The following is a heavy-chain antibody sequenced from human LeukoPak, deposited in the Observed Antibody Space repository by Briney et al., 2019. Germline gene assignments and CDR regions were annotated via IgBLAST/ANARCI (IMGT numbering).Heavy chain of an antibody. CDR1: GFTLSSYW. CDR2: INHSGST. CDR3: ARETRSGGSLLRGNWFDP. V-gene: IGHV4-34*01. J-gene: IGHJ5*02. Sequence: GSLRLSCAASGFTLSSYWMSWVRQPPGKGLEWIGEINHSGSTNYNPSLKSRVTISVDTSKNQFSLKLSSVTAADTAVYYCARETRSGGSLLRGNWFDPWGQGTLVTVSS. D-gene: IGHD2-15*01.